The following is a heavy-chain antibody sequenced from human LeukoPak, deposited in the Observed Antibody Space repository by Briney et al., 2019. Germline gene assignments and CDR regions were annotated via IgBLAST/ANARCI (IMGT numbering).Heavy chain of an antibody. Sequence: PGRSLRLSCAASGFTFSTYSLNWVRQPPGKGLEWVSSIPTSSDYIYYAGSLRGRFTISRDNAKNSLYLHMNSLRPDDTAVYYCARGRSITILRGVAISDGFDIWGQGTKVTVS. CDR2: IPTSSDYI. J-gene: IGHJ3*02. CDR1: GFTFSTYS. CDR3: ARGRSITILRGVAISDGFDI. D-gene: IGHD3-10*01. V-gene: IGHV3-21*03.